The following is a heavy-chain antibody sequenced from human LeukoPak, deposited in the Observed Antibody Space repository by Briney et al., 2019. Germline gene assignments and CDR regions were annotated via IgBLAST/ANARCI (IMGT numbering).Heavy chain of an antibody. D-gene: IGHD3-22*01. V-gene: IGHV5-51*01. CDR3: ARRSYYDSGGYYYDF. CDR2: IYPDDSDT. J-gene: IGHJ4*02. Sequence: GESLKISCKGSGYSFTNYWIGWVRQMPGKGLEWVGIIYPDDSDTRYSPSFQGQVTISADKSISTTYLQWSSLKASDTAMYYCARRSYYDSGGYYYDFWGQGTLVTVSS. CDR1: GYSFTNYW.